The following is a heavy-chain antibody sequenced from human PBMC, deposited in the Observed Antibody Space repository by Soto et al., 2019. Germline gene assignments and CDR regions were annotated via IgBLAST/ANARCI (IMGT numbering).Heavy chain of an antibody. CDR3: ARHADYYGMDV. CDR2: IYYSGST. V-gene: IGHV4-39*01. Sequence: SETLSLTCTVSGGSISSSSYYWGWIRQPPGKGLEWIGSIYYSGSTYYNPSLKSRVTISVDTSKNQFSLKLSSVTAADTAVYYCARHADYYGMDVWGQGTTVTVSS. J-gene: IGHJ6*02. CDR1: GGSISSSSYY.